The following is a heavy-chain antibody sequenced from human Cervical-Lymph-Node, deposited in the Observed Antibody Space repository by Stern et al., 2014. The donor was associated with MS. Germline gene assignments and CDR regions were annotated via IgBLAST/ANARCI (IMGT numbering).Heavy chain of an antibody. CDR1: GYTFTNFY. Sequence: VQLVESGAEVKKPGASVKVSCKASGYTFTNFYMHWVRKAPGQGLEWMGIINPSGGSTSYAQKFQGRVTMSRDTSTSTVYMELSSLRSEDTAVYYCAIGAFDIWGQGTMVTVSS. V-gene: IGHV1-46*01. J-gene: IGHJ3*02. CDR3: AIGAFDI. CDR2: INPSGGST.